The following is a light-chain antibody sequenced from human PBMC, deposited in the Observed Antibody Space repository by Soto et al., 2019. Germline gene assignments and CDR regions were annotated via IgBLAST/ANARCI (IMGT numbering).Light chain of an antibody. CDR2: HAS. Sequence: DIQMTQSPSTLSGSVGDRVTITCRASQTISSWLAWYQQKPGKAPKLLIYHASNLESGVPSRFSGSGSGTDFTLTISSLQPDDFATYYCQHYNSYSEAFGQGTKVDIK. V-gene: IGKV1-5*01. CDR3: QHYNSYSEA. J-gene: IGKJ1*01. CDR1: QTISSW.